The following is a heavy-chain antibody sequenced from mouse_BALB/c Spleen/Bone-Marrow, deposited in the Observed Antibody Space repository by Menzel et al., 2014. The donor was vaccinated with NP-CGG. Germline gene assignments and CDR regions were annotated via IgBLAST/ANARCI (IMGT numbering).Heavy chain of an antibody. V-gene: IGHV5-6*01. CDR3: ASRRDYDSLDY. Sequence: EVQREESGGDLVKPGGSLKLSRAASGFTFRNYGMSWVRQIPDKRLEWVATISSGGTYTFYPASVKGRFTISRDNTKTSLTLQMTSLKAEDTAMYYCASRRDYDSLDYWGQGTTLTVSS. CDR1: GFTFRNYG. D-gene: IGHD2-4*01. CDR2: ISSGGTYT. J-gene: IGHJ2*01.